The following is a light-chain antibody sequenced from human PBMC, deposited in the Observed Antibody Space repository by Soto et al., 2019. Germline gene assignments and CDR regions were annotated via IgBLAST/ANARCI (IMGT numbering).Light chain of an antibody. CDR3: QRDDSAPRT. CDR1: RDISNY. J-gene: IGKJ1*01. CDR2: TAS. V-gene: IGKV1-27*01. Sequence: DIQMTQSPSSLSASVGDRVTITCRTSRDISNYLAWCQQKPGKVPRFLIYTASTSQSGVPSRFSGSGSGTDFTLTISSLQPEEVATYYFQRDDSAPRTFGQGTKVEIK.